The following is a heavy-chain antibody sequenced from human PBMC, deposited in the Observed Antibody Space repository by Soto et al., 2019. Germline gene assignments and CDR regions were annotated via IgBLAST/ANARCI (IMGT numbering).Heavy chain of an antibody. CDR2: ISWNSGSR. CDR1: GFTFDDYA. D-gene: IGHD3-16*01. CDR3: ANDMVGVGGPLNF. J-gene: IGHJ4*02. Sequence: DVQLVESGGGLVQPGRSLRLSCAASGFTFDDYAMHWVRQAPGKGLEWVSGISWNSGSRGYADSVKGRFTIARDNAKNSLYLQMHRLGAEDTSLYYCANDMVGVGGPLNFWGQGTLVTVSS. V-gene: IGHV3-9*01.